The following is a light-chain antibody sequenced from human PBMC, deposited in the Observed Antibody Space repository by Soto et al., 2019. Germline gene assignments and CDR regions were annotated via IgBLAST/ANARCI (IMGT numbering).Light chain of an antibody. J-gene: IGLJ1*01. CDR2: NND. Sequence: QSVLTQPPSASGTPGQRVTISCSGSSSNIGSNSVSWYQQLPGTAPKLLIYNNDQRPSGVPDRFSGSKSGTSASLAISGLQSGDEADYYCAAWDDSLNGYVFGTGTQLTVL. CDR3: AAWDDSLNGYV. V-gene: IGLV1-44*01. CDR1: SSNIGSNS.